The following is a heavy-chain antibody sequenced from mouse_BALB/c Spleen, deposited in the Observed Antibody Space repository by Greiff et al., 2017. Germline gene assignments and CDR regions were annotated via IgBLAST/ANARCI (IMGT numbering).Heavy chain of an antibody. J-gene: IGHJ4*01. Sequence: EVTLVESGGGLVQPGGSRKLSCAASGFTFSSFGMSWVRQAPEKGLEWVAYISSGSSTTYYADTVKGRFTISRDNPKNTLFLQMTSLRSEDAALYYCARGNYGSSYYAMEYWGQGTSVTGSS. CDR2: ISSGSSTT. V-gene: IGHV5-17*02. CDR1: GFTFSSFG. D-gene: IGHD1-1*01. CDR3: ARGNYGSSYYAMEY.